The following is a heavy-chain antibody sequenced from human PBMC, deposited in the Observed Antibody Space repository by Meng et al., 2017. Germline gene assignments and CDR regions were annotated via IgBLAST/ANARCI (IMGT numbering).Heavy chain of an antibody. V-gene: IGHV1-69*04. CDR3: ARDRVYYYGSGSYYYFDY. CDR1: GGTFSSYT. J-gene: IGHJ4*02. Sequence: SVKVSCKASGGTFSSYTISWVRQAPGQGLEWMRRIIPILGIANYAQKFQGRVTITADKSTSTAYMELSSLRSEDTAVYYCARDRVYYYGSGSYYYFDYWGQGTLVTVSS. D-gene: IGHD3-10*01. CDR2: IIPILGIA.